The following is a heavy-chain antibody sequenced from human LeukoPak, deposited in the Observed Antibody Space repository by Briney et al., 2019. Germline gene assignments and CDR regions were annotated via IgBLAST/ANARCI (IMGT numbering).Heavy chain of an antibody. CDR2: IWYDGSNK. CDR3: AGNDILTGMVDY. V-gene: IGHV3-33*01. CDR1: GFTFSSYG. Sequence: GGSLRLSCAASGFTFSSYGMHWVRQAPGKGLEWVAVIWYDGSNKYYADSVKGRFTISRDNSKNTLYLQMNSLRAEDTAVYYCAGNDILTGMVDYWGQGTLVTVSS. J-gene: IGHJ4*02. D-gene: IGHD3-9*01.